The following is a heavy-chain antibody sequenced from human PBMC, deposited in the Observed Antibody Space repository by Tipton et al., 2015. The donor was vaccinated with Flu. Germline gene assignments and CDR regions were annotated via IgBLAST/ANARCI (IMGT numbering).Heavy chain of an antibody. D-gene: IGHD2/OR15-2a*01. J-gene: IGHJ5*02. CDR1: GGSISSGSYY. CDR2: IYYSGST. V-gene: IGHV4-61*01. CDR3: ASTIVLGSIRWFDP. Sequence: LRLSCTVSGGSISSGSYYWSWIRQPPGKGLEWIGYIYYSGSTNYNPSLKSRVTISVDTSKNQFSLKLSSVTAADTAVYYCASTIVLGSIRWFDPWGQGTLVTVSS.